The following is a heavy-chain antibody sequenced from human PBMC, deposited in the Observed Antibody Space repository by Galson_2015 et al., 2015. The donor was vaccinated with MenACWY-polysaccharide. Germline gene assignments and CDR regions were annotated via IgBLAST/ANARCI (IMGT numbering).Heavy chain of an antibody. D-gene: IGHD2-2*01. CDR3: ARVRYSTGKYQFDY. CDR1: GFTFSNYA. J-gene: IGHJ4*02. V-gene: IGHV3-23*01. CDR2: IGGSGSNT. Sequence: SLRLSCAASGFTFSNYAMSWVRQAPGKGLEWVSTIGGSGSNTHYADSVKGRFTISRDNSKNTLSLRMNSLRAEDRAVYYCARVRYSTGKYQFDYWGQGTLVAVSS.